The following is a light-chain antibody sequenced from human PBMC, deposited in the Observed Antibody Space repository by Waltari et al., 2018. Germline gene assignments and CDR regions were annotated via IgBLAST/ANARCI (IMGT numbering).Light chain of an antibody. CDR3: QTWATDIQV. CDR2: INSDGSH. Sequence: QLVLTQSPSASGSLGASVKPTCTLTSGHSSYSIAWHQQQPEKGPRYWMRINSDGSHSKGDGIPDRFSGSSSGAERYLTISSLQSEDEADYYCQTWATDIQVFGGGTKLTVL. J-gene: IGLJ3*02. V-gene: IGLV4-69*01. CDR1: SGHSSYS.